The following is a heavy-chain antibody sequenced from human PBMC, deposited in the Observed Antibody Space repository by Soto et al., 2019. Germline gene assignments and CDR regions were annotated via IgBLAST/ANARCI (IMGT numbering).Heavy chain of an antibody. Sequence: ASVKVSCKASGYTFTSYGISWVRQAPGQGLEWMGWISAYNGNKNYAQKLQGRVTMTTDTSTSTAYMELGSLRSDDTAVYYCASMVRRYSYGDPPIPTYYFDYWGQGTLVTVSS. V-gene: IGHV1-18*01. CDR2: ISAYNGNK. CDR1: GYTFTSYG. J-gene: IGHJ4*02. CDR3: ASMVRRYSYGDPPIPTYYFDY. D-gene: IGHD5-18*01.